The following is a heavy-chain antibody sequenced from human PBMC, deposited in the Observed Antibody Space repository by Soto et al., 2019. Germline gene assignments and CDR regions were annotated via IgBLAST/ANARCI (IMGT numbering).Heavy chain of an antibody. Sequence: GGSLRLSCATSGFTFRFYDMHWVRQAPGKGLEWLAVISRDGNNKDYGDSVKGRFTISRDNSKNTLFLQMNSLRDEDSAVYYCAKDAYTPIRTTAHDAGGLDHWGRGTLVTVAS. CDR3: AKDAYTPIRTTAHDAGGLDH. CDR2: ISRDGNNK. J-gene: IGHJ4*02. CDR1: GFTFRFYD. V-gene: IGHV3-30*18. D-gene: IGHD4-4*01.